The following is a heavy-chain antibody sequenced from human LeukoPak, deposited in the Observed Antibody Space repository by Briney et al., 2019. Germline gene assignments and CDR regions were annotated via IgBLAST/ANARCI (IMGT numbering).Heavy chain of an antibody. CDR3: ARHGVGATTIAFDI. J-gene: IGHJ3*02. Sequence: SETLSLTCTVSGGSISSYYWSWIRQPPGKGLEWIGYIYYTGSTNYNPSLKSRVTISVDTSKNQFSLKLSSVTAADTAVYYCARHGVGATTIAFDIWGQGTMVTVSS. V-gene: IGHV4-59*08. CDR2: IYYTGST. CDR1: GGSISSYY. D-gene: IGHD1-26*01.